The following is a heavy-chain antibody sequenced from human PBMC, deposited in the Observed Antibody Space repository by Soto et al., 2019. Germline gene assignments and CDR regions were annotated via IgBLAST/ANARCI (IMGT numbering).Heavy chain of an antibody. J-gene: IGHJ6*02. D-gene: IGHD2-2*01. CDR2: IYSGGST. CDR3: ARGIVVVPAAIYQRTSYYYYYGMDV. V-gene: IGHV3-66*01. Sequence: GESLKISCAASGFTVSSNYMSWVRQAPGKGLEWVSVIYSGGSTYYADSVKGRFTISRDNSKNTLYLQMNSLRAEDTAVYYCARGIVVVPAAIYQRTSYYYYYGMDVWGQGTTVTVSS. CDR1: GFTVSSNY.